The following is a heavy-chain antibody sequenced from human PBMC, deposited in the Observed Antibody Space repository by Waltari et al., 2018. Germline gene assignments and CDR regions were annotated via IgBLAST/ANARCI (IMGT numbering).Heavy chain of an antibody. Sequence: EVQLVESGGGLVQPGGSLRLSCAASGFTFSSYWMSWVRQAPGKGLEWVANIKQDGSEKYYVDSVKGRFTISRDNAKNSLYLQMNSLRAEDTAVYYCARDQALGYYHDDYYYYGMDVWGQGP. CDR3: ARDQALGYYHDDYYYYGMDV. CDR2: IKQDGSEK. D-gene: IGHD3-22*01. CDR1: GFTFSSYW. J-gene: IGHJ6*02. V-gene: IGHV3-7*01.